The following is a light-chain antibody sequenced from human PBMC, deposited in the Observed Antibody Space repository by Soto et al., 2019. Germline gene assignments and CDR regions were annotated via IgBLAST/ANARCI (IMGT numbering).Light chain of an antibody. CDR1: QNVTSN. Sequence: MFMTQSPATLPVSPGERVTLSCRTSQNVTSNLAWYQLKPGQAPSLLIYGASTRAPGIPVRFSGSGSGTEFTLTISTVQSGDSSVYYCQQYDDWGFGPGTKVEIK. J-gene: IGKJ1*01. CDR2: GAS. V-gene: IGKV3-15*01. CDR3: QQYDDWG.